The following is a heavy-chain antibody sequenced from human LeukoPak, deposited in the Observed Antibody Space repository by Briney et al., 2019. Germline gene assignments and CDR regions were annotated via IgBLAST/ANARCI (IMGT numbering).Heavy chain of an antibody. CDR3: AKARDSNIWYPFDY. V-gene: IGHV4-59*01. CDR1: GDSISSYY. CDR2: IHYSGST. J-gene: IGHJ4*02. D-gene: IGHD6-13*01. Sequence: SETLSLTCTVSGDSISSYYWSWIRQPPGKGLEWIGFIHYSGSTNYKPSLKSRVTISVDTSKNQFSLKLTSVTTADTAVYYCAKARDSNIWYPFDYWGQGTLVTVSS.